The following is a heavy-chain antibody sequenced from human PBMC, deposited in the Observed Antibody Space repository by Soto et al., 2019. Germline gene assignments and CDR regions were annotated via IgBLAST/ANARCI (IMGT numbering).Heavy chain of an antibody. CDR2: IYSGDST. D-gene: IGHD6-19*01. CDR3: ARSWAVAGSYDY. Sequence: QPGGSLRLSCAASGFTVSSNYMNWVRQAPGKGLEWVSIIYSGDSTYYADSVKGRFTISRDNSKNTLYLQMNGLRAEDTAVYYCARSWAVAGSYDYWGQGTLVTVAS. V-gene: IGHV3-66*01. CDR1: GFTVSSNY. J-gene: IGHJ4*02.